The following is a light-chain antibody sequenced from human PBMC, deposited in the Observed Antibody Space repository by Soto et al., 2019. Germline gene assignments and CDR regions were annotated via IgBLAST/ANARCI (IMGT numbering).Light chain of an antibody. J-gene: IGLJ1*01. CDR3: SSYTSNSNPYV. V-gene: IGLV2-14*01. Sequence: QSALTQPASVSGSPGQSITISCSGTSSDVGGYNYVSWYQQSPGKAPKLLIYEVTNRPSGVSSRFSGSKSGNTASLTISGLQADDEADYYCSSYTSNSNPYVFGTGTKVTVL. CDR2: EVT. CDR1: SSDVGGYNY.